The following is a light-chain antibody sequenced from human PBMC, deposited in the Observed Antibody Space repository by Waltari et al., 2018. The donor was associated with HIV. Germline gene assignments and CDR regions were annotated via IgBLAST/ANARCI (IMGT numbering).Light chain of an antibody. V-gene: IGLV3-1*01. CDR1: NLGSMY. CDR2: QDV. CDR3: QSWDSSAAV. J-gene: IGLJ2*01. Sequence: SFELTQPPSVSVSPGQTAYITCSGNNLGSMYGSWYQQKPGQSPVLVIFQDVKRPSGIPERFSGSSSGSTATLIISETQPMDEADYYCQSWDSSAAVFGGGTKLTVL.